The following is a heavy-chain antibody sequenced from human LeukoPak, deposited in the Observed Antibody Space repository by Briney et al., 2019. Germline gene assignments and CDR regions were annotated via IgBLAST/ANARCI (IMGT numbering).Heavy chain of an antibody. D-gene: IGHD4-17*01. CDR2: ISSRSSHI. CDR1: GFTFSSYS. V-gene: IGHV3-21*01. Sequence: ESLKISCAASGFTFSSYSMNWVRQAPGEGLEWVSSISSRSSHINYADPVRGRVTISRDNAKNSPYLQMKSVRAAGTAVYYCARGLTTVTPLPGYWGQGTLVTVSS. CDR3: ARGLTTVTPLPGY. J-gene: IGHJ4*02.